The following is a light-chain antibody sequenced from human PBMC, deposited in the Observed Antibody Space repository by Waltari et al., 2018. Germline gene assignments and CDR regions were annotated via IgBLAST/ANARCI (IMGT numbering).Light chain of an antibody. CDR3: CSYAGRARLV. CDR2: EVT. CDR1: SSDVGSYNL. Sequence: QSALTQPAPVSGSPGQSITISCTGTSSDVGSYNLVPWYQQHPGEAPKLLFYEVTKRPSGTSNRFSGSKSGNTTSLTISGLQAEDEAVYSCCSYAGRARLVFGGGTRLTVL. V-gene: IGLV2-23*02. J-gene: IGLJ2*01.